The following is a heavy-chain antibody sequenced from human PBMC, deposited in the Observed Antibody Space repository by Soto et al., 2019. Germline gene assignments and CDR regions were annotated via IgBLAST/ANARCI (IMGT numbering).Heavy chain of an antibody. CDR3: ARLPQYYGSGSYYGYFDY. CDR2: IYYSGST. CDR1: GGSISSSSYY. V-gene: IGHV4-39*01. Sequence: SETLSLTCTVSGGSISSSSYYWGWIRQPPGKGLEWIGSIYYSGSTYYNPSLKSRVTISVDTSKNQFSLKLSSVTAADTAVYYCARLPQYYGSGSYYGYFDYWGQGTLVTVSS. D-gene: IGHD3-10*01. J-gene: IGHJ4*02.